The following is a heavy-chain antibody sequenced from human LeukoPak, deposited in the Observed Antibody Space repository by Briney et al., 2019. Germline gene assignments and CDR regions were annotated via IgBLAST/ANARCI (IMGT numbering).Heavy chain of an antibody. CDR3: ARDRFTMVRGGVNYFDY. Sequence: ASVKVSCKASGYTFTGYYMHWVRQAPGQGLEWMGWINPNSGGPNYAQKFQGRVTMTRDTSISTAYMELSRLRSDDTAVYYCARDRFTMVRGGVNYFDYWGQGTLVTVSS. CDR1: GYTFTGYY. V-gene: IGHV1-2*02. J-gene: IGHJ4*02. D-gene: IGHD3-10*01. CDR2: INPNSGGP.